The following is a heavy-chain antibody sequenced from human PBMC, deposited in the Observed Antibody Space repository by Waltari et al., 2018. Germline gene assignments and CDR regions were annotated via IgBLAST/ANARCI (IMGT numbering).Heavy chain of an antibody. CDR2: IYHSGST. V-gene: IGHV4-38-2*02. CDR1: GYSISSGYY. CDR3: ARFKDRMATTRGAYYFDY. J-gene: IGHJ4*02. Sequence: QVQLQESGPGLVKPSETLSLTCTVPGYSISSGYYWGWIRQPPGKGLEWIGSIYHSGSTYYNPSLKSRVTISVDTSKNQFSLKLSSVTAADTAVYYCARFKDRMATTRGAYYFDYWGQGTLVTVSS. D-gene: IGHD1-1*01.